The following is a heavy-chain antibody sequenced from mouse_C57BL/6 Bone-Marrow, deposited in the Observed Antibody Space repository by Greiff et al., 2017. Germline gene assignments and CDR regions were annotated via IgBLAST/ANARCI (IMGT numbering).Heavy chain of an antibody. CDR2: INPYNGGT. J-gene: IGHJ2*01. CDR3: ADYYGSSGY. CDR1: GYTFTDYY. D-gene: IGHD1-1*01. V-gene: IGHV1-19*01. Sequence: VQLQQSGPVLVKPGASVKMSCKASGYTFTDYYMNWVKQSHGKSLEWIGVINPYNGGTSYNQKFKGKATLTVDKSSSTAYMELNSLTSEDSAVYYCADYYGSSGYWGQGTTLTVSS.